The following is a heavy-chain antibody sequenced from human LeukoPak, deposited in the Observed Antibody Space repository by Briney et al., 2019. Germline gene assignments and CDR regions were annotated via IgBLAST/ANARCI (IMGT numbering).Heavy chain of an antibody. V-gene: IGHV3-53*01. J-gene: IGHJ4*02. Sequence: GGSLRLSCAASGFTVSSNYMSRVRQAPGKGLEWVSVIYSGGSTYYADSVNGRFTISRDNSKNTLYLQMNSLRAEDTAVYYCARAPTSSPKYYFDYWGQGTLVTVSS. CDR2: IYSGGST. CDR3: ARAPTSSPKYYFDY. CDR1: GFTVSSNY.